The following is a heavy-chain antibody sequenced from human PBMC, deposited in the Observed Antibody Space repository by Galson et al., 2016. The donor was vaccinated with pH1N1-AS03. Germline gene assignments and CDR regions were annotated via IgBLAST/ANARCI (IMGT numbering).Heavy chain of an antibody. Sequence: SETLSLTCTVSGGSISSSTYYWGWVRQPPGKGLEWIGNIYHSGSTYYNPSLKSRVTISLDKSKNQFSLKLNSVTAAATAVYFCVMDTTTWMRFDYWGQGSLVIVSS. CDR1: GGSISSSTYY. CDR3: VMDTTTWMRFDY. J-gene: IGHJ4*02. V-gene: IGHV4-39*07. CDR2: IYHSGST. D-gene: IGHD1-1*01.